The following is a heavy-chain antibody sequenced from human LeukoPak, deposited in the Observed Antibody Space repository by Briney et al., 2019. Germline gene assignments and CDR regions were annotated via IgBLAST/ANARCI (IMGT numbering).Heavy chain of an antibody. V-gene: IGHV3-23*01. CDR3: AKANRDYDFWSGYPCFEY. Sequence: PGGSLRLSCTAPGFTFSSYAMSWVRQAPGKGLEWVSATSGSGVTTYYADSVMGRFTISRDSSKNTLYVQMNRLRAEDTAVYYCAKANRDYDFWSGYPCFEYWGQGTLVTVSS. J-gene: IGHJ4*02. D-gene: IGHD3-3*01. CDR1: GFTFSSYA. CDR2: TSGSGVTT.